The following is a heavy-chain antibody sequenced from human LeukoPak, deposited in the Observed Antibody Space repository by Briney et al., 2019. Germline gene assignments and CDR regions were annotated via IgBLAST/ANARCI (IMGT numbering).Heavy chain of an antibody. CDR2: IIPIFGTA. V-gene: IGHV1-69*01. Sequence: SEKVSCKASGGTFSSYAISWVRQAPGQGLEWMGGIIPIFGTANYAQKFQGRVTITADESTSTAYMELSSLRSEDTAVYYYARWGSSGYPYYFDYWGQGTLVTVSS. J-gene: IGHJ4*02. CDR3: ARWGSSGYPYYFDY. CDR1: GGTFSSYA. D-gene: IGHD3-22*01.